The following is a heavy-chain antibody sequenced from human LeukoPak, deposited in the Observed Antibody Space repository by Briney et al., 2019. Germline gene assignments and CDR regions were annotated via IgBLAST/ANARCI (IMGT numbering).Heavy chain of an antibody. CDR2: INTNTGIP. V-gene: IGHV7-4-1*02. D-gene: IGHD6-13*01. Sequence: ASVKVSCKTSGYTFTNFAMNWVRQAPGQGLEWMGWINTNTGIPRYAQGFTGRFVFSLDTSVSTAYLQISSLKAEDTAVYYCARSSSWSGDWFDPWAQGTLVTVSS. CDR1: GYTFTNFA. J-gene: IGHJ5*02. CDR3: ARSSSWSGDWFDP.